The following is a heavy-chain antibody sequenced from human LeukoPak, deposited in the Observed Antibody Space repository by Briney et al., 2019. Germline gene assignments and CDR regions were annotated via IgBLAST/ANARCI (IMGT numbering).Heavy chain of an antibody. D-gene: IGHD7-27*01. CDR3: ASRKLGNDY. Sequence: PSETLSLTCAVYGGSFSGYYWSWIRQPPGKGLEWIGEINHSGSTNYNPSLKSRVTISVDTSKNQFSLKLSSVTAADTAVYYCASRKLGNDYWGQGTLVTVPS. CDR1: GGSFSGYY. J-gene: IGHJ4*02. V-gene: IGHV4-34*01. CDR2: INHSGST.